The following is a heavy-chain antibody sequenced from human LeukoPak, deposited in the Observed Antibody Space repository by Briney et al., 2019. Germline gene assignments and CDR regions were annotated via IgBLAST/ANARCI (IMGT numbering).Heavy chain of an antibody. V-gene: IGHV3-30*02. Sequence: PGGSLRLSCAASGFTFSSYAMHWVRQAPGKGLEWVASIRYDGSNKYYADSVKGRFTISRDNSKNTLYLQMNSLRAEDTAVYYCAKDREGFGEPPPAFDYWGLGTLVTVSS. CDR2: IRYDGSNK. CDR3: AKDREGFGEPPPAFDY. J-gene: IGHJ4*02. D-gene: IGHD3-10*01. CDR1: GFTFSSYA.